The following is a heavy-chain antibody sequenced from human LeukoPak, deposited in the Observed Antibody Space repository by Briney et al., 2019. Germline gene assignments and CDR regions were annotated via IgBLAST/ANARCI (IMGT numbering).Heavy chain of an antibody. D-gene: IGHD3-10*01. J-gene: IGHJ4*02. CDR2: IYSGGST. V-gene: IGHV3-66*02. CDR3: ARVRWFGELY. Sequence: GGSLRLSCAASRFTVSSKYMSCVRQAPGKGLEWVSVIYSGGSTYYADSVKGRFTISRDNSKNTLYLQMNSLRAEDTAVYYCARVRWFGELYWGQGTRVTVSS. CDR1: RFTVSSKY.